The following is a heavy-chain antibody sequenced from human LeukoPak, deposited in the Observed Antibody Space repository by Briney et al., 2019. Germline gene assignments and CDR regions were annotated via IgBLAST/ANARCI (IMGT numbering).Heavy chain of an antibody. D-gene: IGHD5-24*01. CDR2: IKPDGSEK. CDR3: ARDGSRDGYAGFDY. Sequence: GRTLSLSCAASGFTFSSDRINWVREAPGKGLEWVANIKPDGSEKYYVDSVKGRFTTSRDNAKNSLYLQLNSLRAEDTAVYYCARDGSRDGYAGFDYWGQGTLVTVSS. J-gene: IGHJ4*02. CDR1: GFTFSSDR. V-gene: IGHV3-7*01.